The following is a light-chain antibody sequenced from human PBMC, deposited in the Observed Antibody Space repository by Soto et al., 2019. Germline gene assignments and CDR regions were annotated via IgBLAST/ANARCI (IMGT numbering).Light chain of an antibody. Sequence: EIVMTQSPATLSVSPGERATLSCRASQSVSSNLAWYQQKPGQAPRLLIYGASTSATGMPARFSGSGSGTECSLNISSQQSEDFAVYYCQEYNNWRPWTFGQGTKVEIK. CDR1: QSVSSN. CDR3: QEYNNWRPWT. CDR2: GAS. J-gene: IGKJ1*01. V-gene: IGKV3-15*01.